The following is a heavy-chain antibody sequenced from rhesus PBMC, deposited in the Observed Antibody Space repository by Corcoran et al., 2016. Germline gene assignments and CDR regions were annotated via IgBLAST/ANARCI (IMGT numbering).Heavy chain of an antibody. V-gene: IGHV4S7*01. J-gene: IGHJ4*01. CDR3: ARESSSGHYFDY. Sequence: QLQLQESGPGLVKPSETLSLTCAVSGGSISGGYGWSWIRQPPGKGLEWIGHIFGSIGSTYYNPSLKSRVTMSTDTSKNKFSLKRSSVTAADTAVYYCARESSSGHYFDYWGQGVLVTVSS. D-gene: IGHD6-31*01. CDR2: IFGSIGST. CDR1: GGSISGGYG.